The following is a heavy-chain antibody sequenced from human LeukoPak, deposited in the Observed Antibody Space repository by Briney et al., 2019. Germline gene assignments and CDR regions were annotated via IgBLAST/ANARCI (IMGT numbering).Heavy chain of an antibody. Sequence: ASVKVSCKASGYTFTSYAMHWVRQAPGQRLEWMGWINAGNGNTKYSQKFQGRVTITADKSTSTAYMELSSLRSEDTAVYYCARGNSDYYDSSGPQPDFDYWGQGTLVTVSS. J-gene: IGHJ4*02. V-gene: IGHV1-3*01. CDR1: GYTFTSYA. CDR3: ARGNSDYYDSSGPQPDFDY. D-gene: IGHD3-22*01. CDR2: INAGNGNT.